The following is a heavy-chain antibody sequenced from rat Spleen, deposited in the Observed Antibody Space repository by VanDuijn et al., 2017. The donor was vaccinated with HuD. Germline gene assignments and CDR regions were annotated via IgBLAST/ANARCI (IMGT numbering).Heavy chain of an antibody. CDR1: GFTFSNYG. CDR3: AIYGSYLYVMDA. J-gene: IGHJ4*01. D-gene: IGHD1-3*01. CDR2: ISTGGGNT. Sequence: EVQLVESGGGLVQPGRSLKLSCAASGFTFSNYGMAWVRQTPTKGLEWVASISTGGGNTYYRDSVKGRFTISRDNAKSTLYLQMNSLRSEDTATYYCAIYGSYLYVMDAWGQGASVTVSS. V-gene: IGHV5S13*01.